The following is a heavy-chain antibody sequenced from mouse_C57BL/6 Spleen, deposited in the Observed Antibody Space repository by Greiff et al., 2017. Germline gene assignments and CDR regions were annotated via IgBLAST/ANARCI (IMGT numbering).Heavy chain of an antibody. CDR3: ARGHYGSSHYFDY. D-gene: IGHD1-1*01. Sequence: VQLQQSGAELVRPGTSVKMSCKASGYTFTNYWIGWAKQRPGHGLEWIGDIYPGGGYTDYNEKFKGKATLTADKSSSTAYMQFSSLTSEDSAIYYGARGHYGSSHYFDYWGQGTTLTVSS. CDR2: IYPGGGYT. J-gene: IGHJ2*01. CDR1: GYTFTNYW. V-gene: IGHV1-63*01.